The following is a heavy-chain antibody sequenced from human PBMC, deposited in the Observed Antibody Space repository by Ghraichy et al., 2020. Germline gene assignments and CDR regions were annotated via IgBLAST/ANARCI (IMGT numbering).Heavy chain of an antibody. J-gene: IGHJ4*02. CDR3: ARERVREQGLFDY. CDR2: ISHSGRP. D-gene: IGHD1/OR15-1a*01. V-gene: IGHV4-4*02. CDR1: GASITSSHW. Sequence: SETLSLTCAVSGASITSSHWWSWVRQTPGKGLEWIGEISHSGRPKYNPSLQSRLTISLDVFKNQFSLKLRSMTAADTAVYYCARERVREQGLFDYWGQGTLVTVSS.